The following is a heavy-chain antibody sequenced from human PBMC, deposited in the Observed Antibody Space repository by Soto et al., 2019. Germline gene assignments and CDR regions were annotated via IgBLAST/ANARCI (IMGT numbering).Heavy chain of an antibody. CDR1: GGSISSSNW. Sequence: SSETLSLTCAVSGGSISSSNWWSWVRQPPGKGLEWIGEIYHSGSTNYNPSLKSRVTISVDKSKNQFSLELSSVTAADTAVYYCARSPLRSRQFDPWGQGTLVTVSS. CDR3: ARSPLRSRQFDP. V-gene: IGHV4-4*02. J-gene: IGHJ5*02. CDR2: IYHSGST.